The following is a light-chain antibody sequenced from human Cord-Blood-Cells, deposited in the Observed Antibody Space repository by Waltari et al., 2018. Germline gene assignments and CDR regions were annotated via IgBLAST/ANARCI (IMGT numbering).Light chain of an antibody. Sequence: QSALTQPASVSGSPGQSITISCTGTSSDVGGYIYVSWYQQHQGKAPKLMIYDVSNRPSGVSNRFSGSKSGNTASRTISGLQAEDEADYYCSSYTSSSTVVFGGGTKLTVL. CDR3: SSYTSSSTVV. V-gene: IGLV2-14*01. CDR2: DVS. J-gene: IGLJ2*01. CDR1: SSDVGGYIY.